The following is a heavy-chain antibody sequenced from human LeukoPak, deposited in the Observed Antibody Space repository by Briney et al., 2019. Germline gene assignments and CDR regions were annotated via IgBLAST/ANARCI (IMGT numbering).Heavy chain of an antibody. V-gene: IGHV1-2*02. CDR1: GYTFTVYY. Sequence: ASVTVSCKASGYTFTVYYMHWVRQAPGQGLEWMGWINPNSGGTNYAQKFQGRVTITRDTSISTAYMELSRLRSDDTAVYYCASGSTDYGDYNRLDYWGQGTLVTVSS. D-gene: IGHD4-17*01. J-gene: IGHJ4*02. CDR2: INPNSGGT. CDR3: ASGSTDYGDYNRLDY.